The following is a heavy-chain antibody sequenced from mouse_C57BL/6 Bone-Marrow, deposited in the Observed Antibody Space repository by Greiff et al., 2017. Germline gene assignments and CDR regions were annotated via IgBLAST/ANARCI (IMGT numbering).Heavy chain of an antibody. V-gene: IGHV2-9*01. CDR3: AKHGTTVVATDYAMYY. CDR1: GFSLTSYG. CDR2: IWGGGST. D-gene: IGHD1-1*01. J-gene: IGHJ4*01. Sequence: VHLVESGPGLVAPSQSLSITCTVSGFSLTSYGVDWVRQPPGKGLEWLGVIWGGGSTNYNSALLSRLSISTDNSKSQSFLKMNILQTDDTAMYYGAKHGTTVVATDYAMYYWGQGTSVTVSS.